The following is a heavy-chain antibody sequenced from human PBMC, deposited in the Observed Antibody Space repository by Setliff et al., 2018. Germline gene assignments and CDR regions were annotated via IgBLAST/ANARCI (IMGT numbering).Heavy chain of an antibody. Sequence: ASVKVSCKASGYNFISYGISWVRQAPGQGLEWMGWISPANGNTNYIQRFQDRVTMTIDTSTSTIYMELRSLRSDDTAVYYCVRQDILTGYYAFDYWGQGTLVTVSS. CDR1: GYNFISYG. D-gene: IGHD3-9*01. CDR2: ISPANGNT. CDR3: VRQDILTGYYAFDY. V-gene: IGHV1-18*01. J-gene: IGHJ4*02.